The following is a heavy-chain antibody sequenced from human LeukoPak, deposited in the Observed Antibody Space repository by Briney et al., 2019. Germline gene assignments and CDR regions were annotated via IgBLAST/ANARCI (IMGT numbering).Heavy chain of an antibody. CDR1: GFTFDDYA. J-gene: IGHJ4*02. CDR2: ISWNSGSI. D-gene: IGHD5-24*01. V-gene: IGHV3-9*01. CDR3: AKDIGSGMATSYFDY. Sequence: GGSLRLSCAASGFTFDDYAMHWVRQAPGKGLEWVSGISWNSGSIGYADSVKGRFTISRDNAKNSQYLQMNSLRAEDTALYYCAKDIGSGMATSYFDYWGQGTLVTVSS.